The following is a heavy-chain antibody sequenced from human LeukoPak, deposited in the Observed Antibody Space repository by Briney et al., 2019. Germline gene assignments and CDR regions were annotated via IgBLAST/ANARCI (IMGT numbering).Heavy chain of an antibody. V-gene: IGHV4-34*01. CDR2: INHSGST. Sequence: SETLSLTCTLSGGSLSSYYWSWIRQPPGKGLEWIGEINHSGSTNYNPSLKSRVTISVDTSKNQFSLKLSSVTAADTAVYYCARSPRITIFGVVNRYYFDYWGQGTLVTVSS. J-gene: IGHJ4*02. CDR3: ARSPRITIFGVVNRYYFDY. CDR1: GGSLSSYY. D-gene: IGHD3-3*01.